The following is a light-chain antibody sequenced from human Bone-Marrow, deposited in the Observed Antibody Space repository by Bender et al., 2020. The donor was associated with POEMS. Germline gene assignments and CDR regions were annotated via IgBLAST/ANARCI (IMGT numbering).Light chain of an antibody. Sequence: QSALTQPASVSGSPGQSITISCTGTSSDVGGYNYVSWYQHHPGKAPKLVIYDVTNRPSGVSNRFSGSKSGNTASLTISGLQAEDEADYHCCSYTTRRTRVFGGGTKVTVL. CDR3: CSYTTRRTRV. CDR1: SSDVGGYNY. CDR2: DVT. V-gene: IGLV2-14*03. J-gene: IGLJ3*02.